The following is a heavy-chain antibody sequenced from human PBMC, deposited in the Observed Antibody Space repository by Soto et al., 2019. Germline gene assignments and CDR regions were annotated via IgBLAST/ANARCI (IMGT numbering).Heavy chain of an antibody. D-gene: IGHD3-3*01. J-gene: IGHJ6*02. CDR1: GGSISSGGYY. Sequence: PSETLSLTCTVSGGSISSGGYYWSWIRQHPGKGLEWIGYIYYSGSTYYNPSLKSRVTISVDTSKNQFSLKLSSVTAADTAVYYCASAAYDLNTPVDYYGMDVWGQGTTVTVSS. CDR3: ASAAYDLNTPVDYYGMDV. CDR2: IYYSGST. V-gene: IGHV4-31*03.